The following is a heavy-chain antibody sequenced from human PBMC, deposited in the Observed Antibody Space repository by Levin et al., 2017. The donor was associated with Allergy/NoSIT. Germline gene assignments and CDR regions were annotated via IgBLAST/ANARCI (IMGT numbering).Heavy chain of an antibody. Sequence: ASVKVSCKASGYTFTGYYMHWVRQAPGQGLEWMGWINPNSGGTNYAQKFQGRVTMTRDTSISTAYMELSSVTAADTAVYYCARRGSYRYYWGQGTLVTVSS. V-gene: IGHV1-2*02. D-gene: IGHD1-26*01. CDR3: ARRGSYRYY. CDR2: INPNSGGT. CDR1: GYTFTGYY. J-gene: IGHJ4*02.